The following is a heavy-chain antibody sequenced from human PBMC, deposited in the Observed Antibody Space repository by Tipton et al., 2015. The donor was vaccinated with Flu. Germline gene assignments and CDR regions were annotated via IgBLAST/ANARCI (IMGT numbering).Heavy chain of an antibody. J-gene: IGHJ4*02. CDR2: IYYSGST. CDR1: GTSISSYY. D-gene: IGHD3-10*02. CDR3: ARLSYYDVDLKNFYFDY. V-gene: IGHV4-59*08. Sequence: TLSLTCTVSGTSISSYYWSWIRQPPGKGLEWIGYIYYSGSTNYNPSLKSRVTISVDTSKSQFSLMLRSVTAADTAVYYCARLSYYDVDLKNFYFDYWGQGALVTVSS.